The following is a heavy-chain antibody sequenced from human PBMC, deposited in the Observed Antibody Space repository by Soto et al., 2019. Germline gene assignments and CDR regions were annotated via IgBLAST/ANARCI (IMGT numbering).Heavy chain of an antibody. V-gene: IGHV3-33*05. J-gene: IGHJ4*02. CDR2: ISFDGNKI. Sequence: GGSLRLSCVTSGFTFSDYGFHWVRQAPGKGLDWVAMISFDGNKINYAESVKGRFTISRDNTKNSLYLQMTSLRADDTAVYYCARTPYYDILADYWGQGTLVTVSS. D-gene: IGHD3-9*01. CDR3: ARTPYYDILADY. CDR1: GFTFSDYG.